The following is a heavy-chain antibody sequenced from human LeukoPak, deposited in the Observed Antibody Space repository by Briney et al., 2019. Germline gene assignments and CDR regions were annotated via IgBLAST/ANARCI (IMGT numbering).Heavy chain of an antibody. CDR2: IIPIFGTA. D-gene: IGHD6-13*01. Sequence: GASVKVSCKASGGTFSSYAISRVRQAPGQGLEWMGGIIPIFGTANYAQKFQGRVTITADESTSTAYMELSSLRSEDTAVYYCARVPGGTQSSIWGQGTMVTVSS. V-gene: IGHV1-69*13. CDR1: GGTFSSYA. J-gene: IGHJ3*02. CDR3: ARVPGGTQSSI.